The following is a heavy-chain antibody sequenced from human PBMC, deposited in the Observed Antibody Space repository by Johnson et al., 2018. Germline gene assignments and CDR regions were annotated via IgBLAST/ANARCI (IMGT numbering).Heavy chain of an antibody. D-gene: IGHD6-13*01. CDR1: GGSVSSYY. Sequence: QVQLQESGPGLVKPSETLSLTCTVSGGSVSSYYWSWIRQPPGKGLEWTGYIYYSGSTNYNPSLKSRVTISVDTSKNQFSLKLSSVTAADTAVYYCASSGSIGWYGEYAFDIWGQGTMVTVSS. CDR3: ASSGSIGWYGEYAFDI. V-gene: IGHV4-59*02. CDR2: IYYSGST. J-gene: IGHJ3*02.